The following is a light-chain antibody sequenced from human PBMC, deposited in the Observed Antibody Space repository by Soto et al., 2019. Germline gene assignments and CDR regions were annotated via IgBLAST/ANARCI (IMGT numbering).Light chain of an antibody. CDR1: NIGSKS. J-gene: IGLJ3*02. V-gene: IGLV3-21*01. CDR2: YDS. Sequence: SSELTQPPSVSVAPGKTASVACGGSNIGSKSVHWYQKKSGQAPVLVMYYDSDRPSGIPERFSGSNSGNTATLTNSRVEAGDEADYYCQVWDISSGHVVFGGGTKLTVL. CDR3: QVWDISSGHVV.